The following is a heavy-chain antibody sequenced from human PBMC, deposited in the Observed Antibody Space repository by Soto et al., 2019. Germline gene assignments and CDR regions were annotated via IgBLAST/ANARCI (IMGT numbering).Heavy chain of an antibody. J-gene: IGHJ5*02. CDR2: ISSSSSTI. V-gene: IGHV3-48*02. D-gene: IGHD6-13*01. Sequence: PGGSLRLSCAASGFTFSSYSMNWVRQAPGKGLEWVSYISSSSSTIYYADSVKGRFTISRDNAKNSLYLQMNSLRDEDTAVYYFVREASAAGPNWFYPCGQRTLVTGSS. CDR3: VREASAAGPNWFYP. CDR1: GFTFSSYS.